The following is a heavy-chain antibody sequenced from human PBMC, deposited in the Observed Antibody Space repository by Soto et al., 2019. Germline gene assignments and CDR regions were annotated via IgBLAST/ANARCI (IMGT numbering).Heavy chain of an antibody. CDR3: ARGALEPATVALYYYYGMDV. CDR1: GGSISSGDYY. CDR2: IYYSGST. V-gene: IGHV4-30-4*01. Sequence: PSETLSLTCTVSGGSISSGDYYWSWIRQPPGKGLEWIGYIYYSGSTYYNPSLKSRVTISVDTSKNQFSLKLSSVTAADTAVYYCARGALEPATVALYYYYGMDVWGQGTTVTVS. D-gene: IGHD4-17*01. J-gene: IGHJ6*02.